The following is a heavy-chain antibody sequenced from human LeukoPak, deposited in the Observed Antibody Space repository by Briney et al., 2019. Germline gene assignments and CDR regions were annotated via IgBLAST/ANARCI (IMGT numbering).Heavy chain of an antibody. J-gene: IGHJ5*02. Sequence: SETLSLTCTVSGGSISSHYWSWIRQPPGKGLEWIGYIYYSGSTNYNPSLKSRVTISVDTSKNQFSLKLSSVTAADTAVYYCARFRQWNANPSQADSLDPWGQGTLVTVSS. CDR3: ARFRQWNANPSQADSLDP. V-gene: IGHV4-59*08. CDR1: GGSISSHY. CDR2: IYYSGST. D-gene: IGHD6-19*01.